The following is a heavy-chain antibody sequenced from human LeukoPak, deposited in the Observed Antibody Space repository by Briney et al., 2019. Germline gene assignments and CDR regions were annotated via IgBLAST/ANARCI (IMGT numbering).Heavy chain of an antibody. V-gene: IGHV4-34*01. Sequence: SETLSLTCAVYGGSFSGYYWSWIRQPPGKGLEWIGEINHSGSTNYNPSLKSRVTISVDTSKNQFSLKLSSATAADTAVYYCARGTGPRLGYYYMDVWGKGTTVTVS. J-gene: IGHJ6*03. CDR3: ARGTGPRLGYYYMDV. CDR1: GGSFSGYY. D-gene: IGHD1-14*01. CDR2: INHSGST.